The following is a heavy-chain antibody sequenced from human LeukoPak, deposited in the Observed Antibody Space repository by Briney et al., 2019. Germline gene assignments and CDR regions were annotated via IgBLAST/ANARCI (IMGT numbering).Heavy chain of an antibody. Sequence: ASVKVSCKTSGYSFTNYGITWVRQAPGQGLEWMGWISGYNSKPFYAQNFQGRVTMTTDTSTSTVYMEVRSLRAEDTALYYCARSSYYYDSSGYDYFDYWGQGTLVTVSS. CDR1: GYSFTNYG. V-gene: IGHV1-18*01. CDR3: ARSSYYYDSSGYDYFDY. J-gene: IGHJ4*02. D-gene: IGHD3-22*01. CDR2: ISGYNSKP.